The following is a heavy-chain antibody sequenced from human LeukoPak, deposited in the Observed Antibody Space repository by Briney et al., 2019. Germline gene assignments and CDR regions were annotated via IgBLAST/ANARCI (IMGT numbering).Heavy chain of an antibody. CDR3: AREGYDFWSGYSGWRYHYYMDV. CDR2: IKQDGSEK. Sequence: GGSLRLSCAASGFTFSSYWMSWVRQAPGKGLEWVANIKQDGSEKYYVDSVKGRFTISRDNAKNSLYLQMNSLRAEDTAVYYCAREGYDFWSGYSGWRYHYYMDVWGKGTTVTVSS. D-gene: IGHD3-3*01. CDR1: GFTFSSYW. J-gene: IGHJ6*03. V-gene: IGHV3-7*01.